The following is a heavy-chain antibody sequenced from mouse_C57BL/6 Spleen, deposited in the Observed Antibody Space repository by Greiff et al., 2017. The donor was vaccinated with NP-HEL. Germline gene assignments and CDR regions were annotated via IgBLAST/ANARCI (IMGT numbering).Heavy chain of an antibody. CDR3: ARRGGLLLHYYAMDY. CDR1: GYTFTSYW. V-gene: IGHV1-59*01. Sequence: QVQLQQPGAELVRPGTSVKLSCKASGYTFTSYWMHWVKQRPGQGLEWIGVIDPSDSYTNYNQKFKGKATLTVDTSSSTAYMQLSSLTSEDSAVYYCARRGGLLLHYYAMDYWGQGTSVTVSS. J-gene: IGHJ4*01. D-gene: IGHD1-1*01. CDR2: IDPSDSYT.